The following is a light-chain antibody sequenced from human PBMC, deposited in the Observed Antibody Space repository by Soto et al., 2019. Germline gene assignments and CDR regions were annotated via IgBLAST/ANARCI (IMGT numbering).Light chain of an antibody. CDR1: QSVRDRY. Sequence: IVLTHAPGTLSFSPGEIATLSCRASQSVRDRYLAWYQQKPGQAPSLLIYDTSTRATGVPDRFSGSGSGTDFALTISRVEPEDFAIYXXXXXGSSPGTFGQGTKVDIK. CDR3: XXXGSSPGT. J-gene: IGKJ1*01. V-gene: IGKV3-20*01. CDR2: DTS.